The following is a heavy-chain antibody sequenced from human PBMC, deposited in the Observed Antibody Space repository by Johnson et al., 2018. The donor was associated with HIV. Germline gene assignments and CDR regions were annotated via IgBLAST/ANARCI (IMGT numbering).Heavy chain of an antibody. Sequence: QVQLVESGGGVVQPGRSLRLSCAASGFSFSDFSMHWVRQAPGKGLEWVTVISNDGSNKLYADSVKGRFTISRDIFKNTLYLQMNSLRVEDMAVYYCASSALGIMGAFDIWGQGTMVTVSS. J-gene: IGHJ3*02. D-gene: IGHD7-27*01. CDR3: ASSALGIMGAFDI. V-gene: IGHV3-30*01. CDR2: ISNDGSNK. CDR1: GFSFSDFS.